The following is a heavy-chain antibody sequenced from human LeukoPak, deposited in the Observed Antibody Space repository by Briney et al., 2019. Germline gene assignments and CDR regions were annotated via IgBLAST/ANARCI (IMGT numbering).Heavy chain of an antibody. CDR3: ARCMGSYSDAFDI. J-gene: IGHJ3*02. V-gene: IGHV4-59*01. Sequence: PSETLSLTCTVSGGSITSYYWHWIRQPPGKGLEWIGYIYYSGSTNYNPSLKSRVTISVDTSKNQFSLKLSSVTAADTAVYYCARCMGSYSDAFDIWGQGTMVTVSS. CDR2: IYYSGST. D-gene: IGHD3-10*01. CDR1: GGSITSYY.